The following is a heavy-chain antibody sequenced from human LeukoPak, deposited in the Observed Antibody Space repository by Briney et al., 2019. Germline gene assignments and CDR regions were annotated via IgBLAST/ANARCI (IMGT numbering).Heavy chain of an antibody. CDR3: ARLGLGVLWFGELSYGMDV. CDR1: GASISSNNYH. J-gene: IGHJ6*02. V-gene: IGHV4-39*01. CDR2: IYYSGST. Sequence: SETLSLTCTVSGASISSNNYHWGWVRQPPGKGLEWIGTIYYSGSTYSNPSLRSRVTISVDTSKNQFSLKLNSVAAADTAVYYCARLGLGVLWFGELSYGMDVWGQGTTVTVSS. D-gene: IGHD3-10*01.